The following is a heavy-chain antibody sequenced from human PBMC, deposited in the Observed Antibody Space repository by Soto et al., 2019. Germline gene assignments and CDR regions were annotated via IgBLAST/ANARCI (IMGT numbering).Heavy chain of an antibody. CDR2: ISNNFFT. D-gene: IGHD6-13*01. Sequence: GGSLRLSCVSSGFTFSNYAMTWVRQAPGKGLEWVSTISNNFFTYDADSVKGRFTISRDNSKNTLYLQMNSLRAEDTAVYYCAKWAAAGTGYYYYYMDVWGKGTTVTVSS. V-gene: IGHV3-23*01. CDR1: GFTFSNYA. J-gene: IGHJ6*03. CDR3: AKWAAAGTGYYYYYMDV.